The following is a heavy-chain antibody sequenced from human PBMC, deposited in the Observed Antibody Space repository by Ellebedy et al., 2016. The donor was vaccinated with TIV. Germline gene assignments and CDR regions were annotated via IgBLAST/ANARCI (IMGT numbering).Heavy chain of an antibody. Sequence: ASVKVSCKASGYTFTNYAMHWVRQAPGQRLEWMAWINAGNGNTKSSQKFQGRVTITRDTSTNTAYMELNSLRAEDTAMYYCAREYQEFYFDYWGQGTLVTVSS. D-gene: IGHD2-2*01. V-gene: IGHV1-3*01. CDR1: GYTFTNYA. CDR3: AREYQEFYFDY. J-gene: IGHJ4*02. CDR2: INAGNGNT.